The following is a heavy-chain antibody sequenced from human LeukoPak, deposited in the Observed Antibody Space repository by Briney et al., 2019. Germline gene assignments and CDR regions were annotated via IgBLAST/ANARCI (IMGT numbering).Heavy chain of an antibody. CDR2: ITSSGSST. Sequence: GGSLGLSCSASGFIFYSYAMHWVRQAPGRGLEYVAAITSSGSSTFHANSVKGRFTISRDNSKNTLYLQMGSLRPEDMAVYFCTRGPGYDYVWGTYRADYWGQGTLVTVSS. V-gene: IGHV3-64*01. CDR1: GFIFYSYA. J-gene: IGHJ4*02. D-gene: IGHD3-16*02. CDR3: TRGPGYDYVWGTYRADY.